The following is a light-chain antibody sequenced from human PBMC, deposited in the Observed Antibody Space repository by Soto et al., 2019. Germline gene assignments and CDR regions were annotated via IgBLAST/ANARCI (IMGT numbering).Light chain of an antibody. CDR2: ATS. V-gene: IGKV1-12*01. J-gene: IGKJ4*01. Sequence: DLPMTQSPSSVSASIGDRVTITCRASQGINNWLAWYQQKPGKAPNLLIYATSILQSEVPSRFSGSGSGTEFTLTISSLQPEDFATYFCQQTKSFPLTFGGGTKVEIK. CDR3: QQTKSFPLT. CDR1: QGINNW.